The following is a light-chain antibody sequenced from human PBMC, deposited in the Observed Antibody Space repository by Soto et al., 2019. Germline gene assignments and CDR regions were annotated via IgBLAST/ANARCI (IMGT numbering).Light chain of an antibody. CDR1: QSVSSSY. CDR2: GAS. Sequence: EIVLTQSPGTLSLSPGERATLSCRASQSVSSSYLAWYQQKPGQAPRLLIYGASSRATGIPDRFSGSGSRTDFTLTISSLEPEDFAVYYCQQYGSSPQTFGQGTKVEIK. J-gene: IGKJ1*01. CDR3: QQYGSSPQT. V-gene: IGKV3-20*01.